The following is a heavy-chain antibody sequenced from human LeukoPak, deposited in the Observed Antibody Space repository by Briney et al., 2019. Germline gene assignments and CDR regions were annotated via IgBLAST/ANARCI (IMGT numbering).Heavy chain of an antibody. CDR1: GFTFIHSN. CDR2: ISSDNTYI. V-gene: IGHV3-21*01. D-gene: IGHD5-12*01. Sequence: GGSLRLSCAASGFTFIHSNMDWVRQAPGKGLEWVSSISSDNTYIFYADSVKGRFTISRDNAKNSLYLQMNSLRAEDTVVYYCARGPGGYGPFDYWGQGTLVTVSS. CDR3: ARGPGGYGPFDY. J-gene: IGHJ4*02.